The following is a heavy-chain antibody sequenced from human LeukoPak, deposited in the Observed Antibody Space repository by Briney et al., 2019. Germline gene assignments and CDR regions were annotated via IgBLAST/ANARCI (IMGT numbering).Heavy chain of an antibody. Sequence: SETLSLTCAVYGGSFSGYYWSWIRQPPGKGLEWIGEINHSGSTNYNPSLKSRVTISVDTSKNQFSQKLSSVTAADTAVYYCARDKYCSSTSCYEGAYYYYGMDVWGQGTTVTVSS. V-gene: IGHV4-34*01. CDR3: ARDKYCSSTSCYEGAYYYYGMDV. CDR1: GGSFSGYY. J-gene: IGHJ6*02. CDR2: INHSGST. D-gene: IGHD2-2*01.